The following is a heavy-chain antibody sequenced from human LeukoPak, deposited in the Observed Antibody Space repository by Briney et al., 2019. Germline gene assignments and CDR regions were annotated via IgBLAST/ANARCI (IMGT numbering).Heavy chain of an antibody. CDR2: IYYSGNT. CDR1: GDSISSGDYY. J-gene: IGHJ5*02. Sequence: SETLSLTCTVSGDSISSGDYYWSWIRQPPGKGLEWIGYIYYSGNTNYNPSLKSRVTISVDTSKNQFSLKLSSVTAADTAVYYCARARVGAPLEWFDPWGQGTLVTVSS. CDR3: ARARVGAPLEWFDP. V-gene: IGHV4-61*08. D-gene: IGHD1-26*01.